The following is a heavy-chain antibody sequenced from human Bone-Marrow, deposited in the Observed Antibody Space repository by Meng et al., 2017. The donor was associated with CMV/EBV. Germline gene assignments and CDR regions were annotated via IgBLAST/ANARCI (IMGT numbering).Heavy chain of an antibody. CDR2: VSAYNGDT. CDR3: AGGEGQVSFDH. Sequence: ASVKVSCKAFPYTFINYQFNWVRQVPGQGLEWMGRVSAYNGDTHHAQNFQGRVTMSTDTPTDTAYMELTGLTSDDTAIYYCAGGEGQVSFDHWGQGTLVTVSS. J-gene: IGHJ4*02. CDR1: PYTFINYQ. V-gene: IGHV1-18*01.